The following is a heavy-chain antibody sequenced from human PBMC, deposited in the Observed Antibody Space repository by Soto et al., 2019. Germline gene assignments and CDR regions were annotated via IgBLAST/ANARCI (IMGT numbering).Heavy chain of an antibody. CDR3: GRRGSGSYYDY. Sequence: EVQLLESGGGLVQPGGSLRLSCAASGFTFSSYAMRWVRQAPVKGLEWVSAISGSGDSTYYADSVKGRFTISRDNSKNTLYLQMNSLRAEDPAVYYCGRRGSGSYYDYWGQGTRVTVSS. D-gene: IGHD1-26*01. CDR2: ISGSGDST. J-gene: IGHJ4*02. V-gene: IGHV3-23*01. CDR1: GFTFSSYA.